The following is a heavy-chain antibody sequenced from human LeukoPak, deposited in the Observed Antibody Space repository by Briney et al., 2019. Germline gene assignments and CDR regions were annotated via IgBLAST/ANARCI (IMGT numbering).Heavy chain of an antibody. D-gene: IGHD3-3*01. V-gene: IGHV3-7*01. CDR1: GFTFNTFW. J-gene: IGHJ4*02. CDR2: INQEGSEQ. CDR3: ARDFLLFGVVVPNDF. Sequence: PGGSLTLSCAAPGFTFNTFWMSWVRQAPGKGLECVANINQEGSEQYYVDSVKGRFTISRDNAKNTLSLQMHSLRVEDTAIYYCARDFLLFGVVVPNDFWGQGTMVAVTS.